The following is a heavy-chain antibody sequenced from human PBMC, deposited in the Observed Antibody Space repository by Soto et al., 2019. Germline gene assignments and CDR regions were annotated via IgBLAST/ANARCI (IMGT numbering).Heavy chain of an antibody. D-gene: IGHD1-7*01. CDR3: AASELLPDYYYYYGMDV. V-gene: IGHV1-58*01. CDR1: GFTFTSSA. J-gene: IGHJ6*02. CDR2: IVVGSGNT. Sequence: SVKVSCKASGFTFTSSAVQWVRQARGQRLEWIGWIVVGSGNTNYAQKFQERVTITRDMSKSTAYMELSSLRSEDTAVYYCAASELLPDYYYYYGMDVWGQGTTVTVSS.